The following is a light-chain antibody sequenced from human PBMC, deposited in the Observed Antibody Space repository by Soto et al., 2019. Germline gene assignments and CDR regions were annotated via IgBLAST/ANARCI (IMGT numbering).Light chain of an antibody. V-gene: IGLV7-43*01. Sequence: QTVVTQEPSLTVSPGGTVTLTCASSTGAVTSGSYPSWFQQKPGQAPRSLIYSTGNKHSWTPARFSGSLLGGKAALTLSGVQPEDEAEYYCLLYYGGAQVFGGGTKLTVL. CDR2: STG. CDR3: LLYYGGAQV. CDR1: TGAVTSGSY. J-gene: IGLJ2*01.